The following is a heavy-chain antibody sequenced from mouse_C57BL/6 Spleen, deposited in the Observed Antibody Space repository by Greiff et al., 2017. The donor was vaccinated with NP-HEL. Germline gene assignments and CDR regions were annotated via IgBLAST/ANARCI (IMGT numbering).Heavy chain of an antibody. CDR3: ARNCGNHGDYAMDY. CDR2: IDPSDSYT. V-gene: IGHV1-69*01. J-gene: IGHJ4*01. CDR1: GYTFTSYW. Sequence: QVQLQQPGAELVMPGASVKLSCKASGYTFTSYWMHWVKQRPGQGLEWIGEIDPSDSYTNYNQKFKGKSTLTVDKSSSTAYMQLSSLTSEDSAVYYCARNCGNHGDYAMDYWGQGTSVTVSS. D-gene: IGHD2-1*01.